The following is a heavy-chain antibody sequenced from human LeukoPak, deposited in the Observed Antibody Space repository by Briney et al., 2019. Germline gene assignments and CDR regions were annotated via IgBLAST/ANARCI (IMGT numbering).Heavy chain of an antibody. Sequence: GGSLRLSCAASGFTFSSYSMHWVRLAPGKGLEYVSIISSNGGTTYYADSVKGGFTISRDNSKNTLYLQMGSLRAEDMAVYYCGKSLGGITYGPGYYGGQGTLVTVSS. J-gene: IGHJ4*02. CDR3: GKSLGGITYGPGYY. D-gene: IGHD3-16*01. V-gene: IGHV3-64*02. CDR2: ISSNGGTT. CDR1: GFTFSSYS.